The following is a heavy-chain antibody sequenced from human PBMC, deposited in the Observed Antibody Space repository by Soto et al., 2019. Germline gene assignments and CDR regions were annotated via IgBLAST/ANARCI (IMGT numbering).Heavy chain of an antibody. Sequence: QVQLLQSGAEVKKPGSSVRVSCEASGGTFRTYAISWVRQAPGQGLEWMGEIIPIFGRVNYAQKFQGRVTITEDESTTTVYMALRSLTSEDTAVYYCAKGAVAGTPTSYYYYGMDVWGQGTTVTVS. CDR1: GGTFRTYA. V-gene: IGHV1-69*12. CDR2: IIPIFGRV. CDR3: AKGAVAGTPTSYYYYGMDV. D-gene: IGHD6-19*01. J-gene: IGHJ6*02.